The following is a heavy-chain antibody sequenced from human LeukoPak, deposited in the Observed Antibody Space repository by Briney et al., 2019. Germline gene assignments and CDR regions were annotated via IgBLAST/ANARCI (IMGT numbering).Heavy chain of an antibody. CDR2: VYHTGHT. D-gene: IGHD3-16*01. J-gene: IGHJ4*02. CDR1: GDSISGYY. Sequence: SSETLSLTCTVSGDSISGYYWSWIRQPPGKGLEWIGYVYHTGHTHYSPSLKSRVTVSLDTSRDQVSLMLSSVTAADTAVYYCARTYYDYVWGSSGGVFDYWGQGTLVTVSS. CDR3: ARTYYDYVWGSSGGVFDY. V-gene: IGHV4-59*01.